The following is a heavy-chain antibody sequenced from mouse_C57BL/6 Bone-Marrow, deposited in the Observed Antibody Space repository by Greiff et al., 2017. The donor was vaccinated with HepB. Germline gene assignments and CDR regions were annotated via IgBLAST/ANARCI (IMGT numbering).Heavy chain of an antibody. D-gene: IGHD1-1*02. CDR2: ISNFAYSI. Sequence: DVKLVESGGGLVQPGGSLKLSCAASGFTFSDYGMAWVRQAPRKGPEWVAFISNFAYSIYYADTVTGRFTISRENAKNTLYLEMSSLRSEDTAMYYCARQDGGFAYWGQGTLVTVSA. J-gene: IGHJ3*01. CDR1: GFTFSDYG. V-gene: IGHV5-15*01. CDR3: ARQDGGFAY.